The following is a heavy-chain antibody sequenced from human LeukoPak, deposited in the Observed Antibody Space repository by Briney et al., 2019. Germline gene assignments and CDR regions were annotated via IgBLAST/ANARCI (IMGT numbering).Heavy chain of an antibody. CDR3: ARESLPQGDYGDYVGDY. Sequence: GGSLILSCAASGFTFSSYSMNWVRQAPGKGLEWVSSISSSSSYIYYADSVKGRFTISRDNAKNSLYLQMNSLRAEDTAVYYCARESLPQGDYGDYVGDYWGQGTLVTVSS. CDR2: ISSSSSYI. CDR1: GFTFSSYS. V-gene: IGHV3-21*01. D-gene: IGHD4-17*01. J-gene: IGHJ4*02.